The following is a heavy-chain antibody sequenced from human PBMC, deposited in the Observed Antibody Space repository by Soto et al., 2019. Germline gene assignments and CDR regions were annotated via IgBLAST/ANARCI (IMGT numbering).Heavy chain of an antibody. CDR2: IYPGNSDT. V-gene: IGHV5-51*01. D-gene: IGHD3-22*01. CDR1: VYTFTSYW. Sequence: LGESLKISCKGSVYTFTSYWIAWVRQMPGKGLEWMGIIYPGNSDTRYSPSFQGQVTLSAEQSINTAYLQWSSLKASDTAMYYCVRPDSSGYYPDHWGQGTLVTVSS. CDR3: VRPDSSGYYPDH. J-gene: IGHJ4*02.